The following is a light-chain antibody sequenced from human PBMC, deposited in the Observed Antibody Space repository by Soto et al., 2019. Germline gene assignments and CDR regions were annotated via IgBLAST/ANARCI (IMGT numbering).Light chain of an antibody. CDR3: SSYTSSSLYV. V-gene: IGLV2-14*01. CDR1: SSDVGGYNY. J-gene: IGLJ1*01. Sequence: QSALTQPASVSGSPGQSITISCTGTSSDVGGYNYVSWYQQHPGKAPKLRIYDVSNRPSGVSNRFSGSKSGNTASLTISGVQAEDEADYYCSSYTSSSLYVFGSGTQLTVL. CDR2: DVS.